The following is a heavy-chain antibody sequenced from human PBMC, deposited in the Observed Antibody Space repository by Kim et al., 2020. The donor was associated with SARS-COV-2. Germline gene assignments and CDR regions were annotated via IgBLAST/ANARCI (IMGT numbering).Heavy chain of an antibody. Sequence: GGSLRLSCAASGFTFSSYAMSWVRQAPGKGLEWVSAISGSGGSTYYADSVKGRFTISRDNSKNTLYLQMNSLRAEDTAVYYCAKSTPKRWYSSSSPWYYGMDVWGQGTTVTVSS. V-gene: IGHV3-23*01. CDR3: AKSTPKRWYSSSSPWYYGMDV. J-gene: IGHJ6*02. D-gene: IGHD6-6*01. CDR2: ISGSGGST. CDR1: GFTFSSYA.